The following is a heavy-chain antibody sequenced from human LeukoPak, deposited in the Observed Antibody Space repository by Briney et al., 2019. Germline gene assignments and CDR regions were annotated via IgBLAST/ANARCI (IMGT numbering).Heavy chain of an antibody. V-gene: IGHV1-8*01. Sequence: GASVKVSCKTSGYTFTNYNINWVRRATGPGLEWMGWMNPNSGNTGYAQKFQGRVTVTRHTSISTAYMELNSLTSEDTAVYYCAKGSVRTGFDPWGRGTLVTVSS. CDR2: MNPNSGNT. CDR1: GYTFTNYN. J-gene: IGHJ5*02. CDR3: AKGSVRTGFDP.